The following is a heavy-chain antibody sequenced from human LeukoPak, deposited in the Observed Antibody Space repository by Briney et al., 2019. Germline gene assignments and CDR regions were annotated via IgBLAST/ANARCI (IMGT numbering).Heavy chain of an antibody. J-gene: IGHJ5*02. CDR1: GFTFGDYA. CDR2: IRSKAYGGTT. Sequence: SGGSLRLSCTASGFTFGDYAMSWFRQAPGKGLEWVGFIRSKAYGGTTEYAASVKGRFTISRDDSKSIAYLQMNSLKTEDTAVYYCTRDPTSVGAYNWFDPWGQGTLVTVSS. V-gene: IGHV3-49*03. D-gene: IGHD1-26*01. CDR3: TRDPTSVGAYNWFDP.